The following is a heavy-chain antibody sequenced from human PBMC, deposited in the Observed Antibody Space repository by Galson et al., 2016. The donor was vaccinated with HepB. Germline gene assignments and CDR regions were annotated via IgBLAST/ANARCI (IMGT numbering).Heavy chain of an antibody. D-gene: IGHD3-10*01. CDR2: IDIKGTTI. J-gene: IGHJ4*02. V-gene: IGHV3-74*01. CDR1: GFTFSNFA. Sequence: SLRLSCAASGFTFSNFAMSWVRQVPGKGLVWVSRIDIKGTTINYADSVKGRFTISRDNAKNTLYLQMNSLGAEDTAVYYCVKDFGGPTDYWGQGILVTVSS. CDR3: VKDFGGPTDY.